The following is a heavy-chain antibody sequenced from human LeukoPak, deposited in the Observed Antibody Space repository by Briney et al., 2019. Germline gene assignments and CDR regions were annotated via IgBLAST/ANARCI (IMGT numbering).Heavy chain of an antibody. CDR1: GFTFSSYG. J-gene: IGHJ4*02. CDR3: AKNGPGPSY. V-gene: IGHV3-33*06. Sequence: GSLRLSCAASGFTFSSYGMHWVRQAPGKGLEWVAVIWYDGSNKYYADSVKGRFTISRENSKNTLYLQMNSLRAEDTAVYYCAKNGPGPSYWGQGTLVTVSS. CDR2: IWYDGSNK. D-gene: IGHD3-10*01.